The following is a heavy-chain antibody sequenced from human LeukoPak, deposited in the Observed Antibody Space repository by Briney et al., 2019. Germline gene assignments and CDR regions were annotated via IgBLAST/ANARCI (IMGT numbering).Heavy chain of an antibody. D-gene: IGHD2-15*01. J-gene: IGHJ5*02. Sequence: GSLRLSCAASGFTFSRYWMSWVRQAPGKGLEWIGEINHSGSTNYNPSLKSRVTISVDTSKNHFSLRLSSVTAADTAVYYCARGRWYTSWFDPWGHGTLVIVSS. CDR2: INHSGST. CDR3: ARGRWYTSWFDP. V-gene: IGHV4-34*01. CDR1: GFTFSRYW.